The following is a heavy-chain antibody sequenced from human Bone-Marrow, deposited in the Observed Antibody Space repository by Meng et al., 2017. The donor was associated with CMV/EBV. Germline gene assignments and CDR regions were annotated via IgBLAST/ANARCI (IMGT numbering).Heavy chain of an antibody. CDR1: GFTFNRFW. V-gene: IGHV3-7*01. Sequence: GESLKISCAASGFTFNRFWMTWVRQAPGRGLEWVANVKHDASEKNYVDSVKGRFAISRDNAKNSMYLQMNSLRVEDTAVYYCARDVDYGGNRAMGAFDIWGQGTMVTVSS. CDR2: VKHDASEK. J-gene: IGHJ3*02. D-gene: IGHD4-23*01. CDR3: ARDVDYGGNRAMGAFDI.